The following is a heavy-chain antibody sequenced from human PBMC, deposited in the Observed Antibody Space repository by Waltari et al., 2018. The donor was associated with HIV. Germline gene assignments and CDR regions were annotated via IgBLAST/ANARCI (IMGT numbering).Heavy chain of an antibody. D-gene: IGHD2-8*01. Sequence: QVQLQESGPGLVNPSEPLSLTCTVSGDSIHTYYWIWIRQPPGKGLDWIGYMSYTGKTNYNPSLKSRVTISVDTSKNQVSLKLSPVTATDTAVYFCARAGRNGHKTGWFDPWGQGTLVTVSS. V-gene: IGHV4-59*01. CDR2: MSYTGKT. J-gene: IGHJ5*02. CDR1: GDSIHTYY. CDR3: ARAGRNGHKTGWFDP.